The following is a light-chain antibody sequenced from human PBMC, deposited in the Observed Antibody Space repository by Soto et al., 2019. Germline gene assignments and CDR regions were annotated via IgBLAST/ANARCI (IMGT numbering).Light chain of an antibody. CDR1: QTFSNS. CDR3: QQYNDWWT. V-gene: IGKV3-15*01. J-gene: IGKJ1*01. CDR2: GAS. Sequence: IVLAPSPGTQSLSPGESATHSCWASQTFSNSYVAWYQHKRSQAPRLLIYGASTRATGVPGIFSGSGSGTEFTLTISSLQSEDFAVYYCQQYNDWWTFGQGTKV.